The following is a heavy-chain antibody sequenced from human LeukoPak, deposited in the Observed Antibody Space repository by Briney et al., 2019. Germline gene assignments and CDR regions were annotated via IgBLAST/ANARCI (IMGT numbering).Heavy chain of an antibody. D-gene: IGHD6-13*01. V-gene: IGHV3-30*02. J-gene: IGHJ4*02. Sequence: GGSLRLSCAASGFTFSSYGMRWVRQAPGKGLEWVAFIRYDGSNKYYADSVKGRFTISRDNSKNTLYLQMNSLRAEDTAVYYCAKDGSSSWSYFDYWGQGTLVTVSS. CDR3: AKDGSSSWSYFDY. CDR2: IRYDGSNK. CDR1: GFTFSSYG.